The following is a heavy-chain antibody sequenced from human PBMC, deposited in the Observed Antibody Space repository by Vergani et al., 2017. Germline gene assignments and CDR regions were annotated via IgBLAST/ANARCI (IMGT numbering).Heavy chain of an antibody. CDR3: ARGRRRNGYFY. J-gene: IGHJ4*02. Sequence: QVQLQQWGAGLLKPSETLSLTCAVYGGSFSGYYWSWIRQPPGKGLEWIGEINHSGSTNYNPSLKSRVTISVDTSKNQFSLKLSSVTAADTAVYYCARGRRRNGYFYWGQGTLVTVSS. CDR2: INHSGST. D-gene: IGHD3-22*01. V-gene: IGHV4-34*01. CDR1: GGSFSGYY.